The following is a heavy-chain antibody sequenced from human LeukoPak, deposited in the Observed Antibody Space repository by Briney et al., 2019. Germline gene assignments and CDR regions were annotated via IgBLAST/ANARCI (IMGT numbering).Heavy chain of an antibody. CDR2: IYHGGST. Sequence: SETLSLTCAVSGYSISSGYYWGWIRPPPGKGLEWIASIYHGGSTYYNPSLKSRVTISVDTSKNQLSLKLSSVTAADTAVYYCARGAGIEDYWGQGTLVTVSS. D-gene: IGHD1-26*01. CDR3: ARGAGIEDY. V-gene: IGHV4-38-2*01. CDR1: GYSISSGYY. J-gene: IGHJ4*02.